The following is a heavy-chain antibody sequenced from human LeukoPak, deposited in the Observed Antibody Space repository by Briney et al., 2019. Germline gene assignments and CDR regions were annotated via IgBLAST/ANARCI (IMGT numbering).Heavy chain of an antibody. CDR3: ARERHPQTVKEYYFDY. CDR2: ISYDGSNK. D-gene: IGHD3-10*01. J-gene: IGHJ4*02. Sequence: QSGGSLRLSCAASGFTFSGYGMHWVRQAPGKGLEWVAVISYDGSNKYYADSVKGRFTISRDNSKNTLYLQMNSLRAEDTAVYYCARERHPQTVKEYYFDYWGQGTLVTVSS. V-gene: IGHV3-30*03. CDR1: GFTFSGYG.